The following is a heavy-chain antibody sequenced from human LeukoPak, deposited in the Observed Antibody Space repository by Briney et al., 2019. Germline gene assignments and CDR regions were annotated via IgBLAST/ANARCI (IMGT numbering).Heavy chain of an antibody. V-gene: IGHV4-39*07. Sequence: SETLSLTCTVSGGSISSSSYYWGWIRQPPGKGLEWIGSIYYSGSTYYNPSLKSRVTISVDTSKNQFSLKLYSVTAADTAVYYCAREGVEYIGYYYMDVWGKGTTVTVSS. CDR1: GGSISSSSYY. CDR3: AREGVEYIGYYYMDV. CDR2: IYYSGST. D-gene: IGHD2-8*02. J-gene: IGHJ6*03.